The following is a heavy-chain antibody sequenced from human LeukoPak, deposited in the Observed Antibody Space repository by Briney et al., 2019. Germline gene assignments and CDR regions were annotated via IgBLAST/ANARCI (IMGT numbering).Heavy chain of an antibody. Sequence: ESLKISCKGSGYSFTNYWIGWVRPLPGEGLEWVGSIYPDDSDTRYSPSFQGQVTISADKSISTAYLQWSSLQASDTAMYYCARGQVGDMRYFDYWGQGTLVTVSS. CDR2: IYPDDSDT. J-gene: IGHJ4*02. D-gene: IGHD1-26*01. CDR1: GYSFTNYW. V-gene: IGHV5-51*01. CDR3: ARGQVGDMRYFDY.